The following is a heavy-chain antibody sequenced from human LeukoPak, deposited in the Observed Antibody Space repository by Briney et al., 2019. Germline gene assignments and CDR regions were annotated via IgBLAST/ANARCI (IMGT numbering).Heavy chain of an antibody. CDR1: GFTFSNAW. CDR2: IKSKTGGGAT. J-gene: IGHJ4*02. D-gene: IGHD3-22*01. CDR3: TTDGGYYDSSGYPRDY. Sequence: PGGSLRLSCAASGFTFSNAWMSWVRQAPGKGLEWVGRIKSKTGGGATDYAAPVKGRFTISRDDSKNTLYLQMNSLKTEDTAVYYCTTDGGYYDSSGYPRDYWGQGTLVTVSS. V-gene: IGHV3-15*01.